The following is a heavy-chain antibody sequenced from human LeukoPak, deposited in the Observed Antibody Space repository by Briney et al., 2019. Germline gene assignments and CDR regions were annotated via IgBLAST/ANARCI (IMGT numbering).Heavy chain of an antibody. Sequence: KPSETLSLTCTVSGGSISISSYYWGWIRQPPGKGLEWIGSIYYSGSTYYNPSLKSRVTISVDTSKNQFSLKLSSVTAADTAVYYCAGRSGYFDWLPSDYWGQGTLVTVSS. V-gene: IGHV4-39*01. CDR3: AGRSGYFDWLPSDY. CDR2: IYYSGST. D-gene: IGHD3-9*01. J-gene: IGHJ4*02. CDR1: GGSISISSYY.